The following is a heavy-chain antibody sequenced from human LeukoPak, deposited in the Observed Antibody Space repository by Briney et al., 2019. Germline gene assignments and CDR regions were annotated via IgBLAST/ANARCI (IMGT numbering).Heavy chain of an antibody. CDR2: IYSGGST. Sequence: GGSLRLSCSASGFTVSSDYMSWVRQAPGKGLEWLSVIYSGGSTYYADSVKGRFTISRDNSKNTVYLQMNTLRVEDTAVYYCARGGSVPATRSFDYWGQGTLVTVFS. D-gene: IGHD2-21*02. V-gene: IGHV3-66*01. CDR1: GFTVSSDY. CDR3: ARGGSVPATRSFDY. J-gene: IGHJ4*02.